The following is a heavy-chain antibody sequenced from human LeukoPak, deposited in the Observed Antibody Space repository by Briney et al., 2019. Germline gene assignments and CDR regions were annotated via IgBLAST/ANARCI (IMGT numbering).Heavy chain of an antibody. CDR2: IRYDGSNK. J-gene: IGHJ4*02. CDR3: AKDRHTQYYFDY. V-gene: IGHV3-30*02. CDR1: GFTFSSYG. Sequence: PGGSLRLSCAASGFTFSSYGMHWVRQAPGKGLEWVAFIRYDGSNKYYADSVKGRFTISRDNSKNTLYLQMNSLRAEDTAVYYWAKDRHTQYYFDYWGQGTLVTVSS.